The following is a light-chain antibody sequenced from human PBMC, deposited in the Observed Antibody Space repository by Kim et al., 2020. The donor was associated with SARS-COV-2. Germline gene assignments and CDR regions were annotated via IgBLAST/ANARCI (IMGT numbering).Light chain of an antibody. V-gene: IGKV3-15*01. J-gene: IGKJ2*01. CDR1: QSVDSN. CDR3: QQYNSWPQT. Sequence: EIVMTQSPATLSVSPGERATLSCRASQSVDSNLAWYQKKPGQAPRLLIQGASTRATGIPARFSGSGSGTEFTLTISSLQSEDFAVYYCQQYNSWPQTFGQGTKLEI. CDR2: GAS.